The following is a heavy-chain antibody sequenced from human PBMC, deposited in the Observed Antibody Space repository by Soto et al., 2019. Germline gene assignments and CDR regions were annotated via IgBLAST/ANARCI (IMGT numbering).Heavy chain of an antibody. J-gene: IGHJ6*02. Sequence: GGSLRLSCAASGFTFSYGWMSWVRQAPGKGLEWVGRIKSKTSGGTTDYSAPVKGRFTVSRDDSKSTLYLQMNSLRTEDTAVYYCTTDPTYSSSWYDVVSHYYYGMDVWGQGTTVTVSS. D-gene: IGHD6-13*01. CDR1: GFTFSYGW. V-gene: IGHV3-15*01. CDR3: TTDPTYSSSWYDVVSHYYYGMDV. CDR2: IKSKTSGGTT.